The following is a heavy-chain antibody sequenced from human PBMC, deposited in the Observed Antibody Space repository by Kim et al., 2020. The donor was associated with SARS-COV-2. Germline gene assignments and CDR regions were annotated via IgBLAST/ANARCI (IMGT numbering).Heavy chain of an antibody. J-gene: IGHJ4*02. D-gene: IGHD3-9*01. CDR3: AKDPDYDILTGYYKRRVYFDY. CDR1: GFTFSSYA. CDR2: ISGSGGST. V-gene: IGHV3-23*01. Sequence: GGSLRLSCAASGFTFSSYAMSWVRQAPGKGLEWVSAISGSGGSTYYADSVKGRFTISRDNSKNTLYLQMNSLRAEDTAVYYCAKDPDYDILTGYYKRRVYFDYWGQGTLVTVSS.